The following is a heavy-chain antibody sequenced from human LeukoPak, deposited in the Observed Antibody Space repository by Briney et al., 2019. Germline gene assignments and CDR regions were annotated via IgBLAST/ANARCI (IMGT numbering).Heavy chain of an antibody. Sequence: SGTLSLTCTVSGASFSSGNWWSWVRQSPGKGLEWIGEIYHTGSTNYNPSLRGRLTISGDKSKNQFSLKLTSVTAADTSLYFCAREISSSYFDCWGQGILVTVPS. J-gene: IGHJ4*02. CDR2: IYHTGST. CDR1: GASFSSGNW. CDR3: AREISSSYFDC. D-gene: IGHD6-6*01. V-gene: IGHV4-4*02.